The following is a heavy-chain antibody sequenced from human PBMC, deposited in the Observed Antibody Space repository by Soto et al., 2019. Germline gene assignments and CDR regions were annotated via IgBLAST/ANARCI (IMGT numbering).Heavy chain of an antibody. Sequence: KPSETLSLTCAVYGGSFSGYYWSWIRQPPGKGLEWIGEINHSGSTNYNPSLKSRVTISVDTSKNQFSLKLSSVTAADTAVYYCARGQYVLRYFDWSHGMDVWGQGTTVTVSS. D-gene: IGHD3-9*01. V-gene: IGHV4-34*01. CDR1: GGSFSGYY. CDR2: INHSGST. CDR3: ARGQYVLRYFDWSHGMDV. J-gene: IGHJ6*02.